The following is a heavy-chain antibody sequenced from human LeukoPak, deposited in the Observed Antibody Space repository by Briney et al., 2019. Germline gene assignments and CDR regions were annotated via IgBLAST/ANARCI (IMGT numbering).Heavy chain of an antibody. CDR2: IYPGDFDT. CDR3: ARPNYCSGGICYHYDY. Sequence: GESLKISCKGSGYSFTSYWIGWVRQMPGKGLEWMGIIYPGDFDTRYSPSFQGQVTISADKSISTAYLQWSSLKASDTARYYCARPNYCSGGICYHYDYWGQGTLVTVSS. CDR1: GYSFTSYW. J-gene: IGHJ4*02. D-gene: IGHD2-15*01. V-gene: IGHV5-51*01.